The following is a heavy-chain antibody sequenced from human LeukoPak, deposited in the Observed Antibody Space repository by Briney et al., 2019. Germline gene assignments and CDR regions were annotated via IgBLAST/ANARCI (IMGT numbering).Heavy chain of an antibody. Sequence: PGGSLRLSCAASGFTFSNYGMHWVRQAPGKGLEWVAFIRYDGSNKYYADSVKGRFTISRDNSKNTLYLQMNSLRAEDTAVYYCAKPQGTAMVKEDYWGQGTLATVSS. CDR3: AKPQGTAMVKEDY. CDR1: GFTFSNYG. D-gene: IGHD5-18*01. CDR2: IRYDGSNK. J-gene: IGHJ4*02. V-gene: IGHV3-30*02.